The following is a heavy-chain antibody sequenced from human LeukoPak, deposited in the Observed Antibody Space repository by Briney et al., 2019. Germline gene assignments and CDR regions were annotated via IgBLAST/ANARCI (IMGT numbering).Heavy chain of an antibody. V-gene: IGHV3-30*04. J-gene: IGHJ6*03. Sequence: GRSLRLSCAASGFTFSSYAMHWVRQAPGKGLEWVAVISYDGSNKYYADSVKGRFTISRDNSKNTLYLQMNSLRADDTAVYYCARGGYYDSWSYGTLYYYYYMDVWGKGTTVTVSS. D-gene: IGHD3-10*01. CDR2: ISYDGSNK. CDR1: GFTFSSYA. CDR3: ARGGYYDSWSYGTLYYYYYMDV.